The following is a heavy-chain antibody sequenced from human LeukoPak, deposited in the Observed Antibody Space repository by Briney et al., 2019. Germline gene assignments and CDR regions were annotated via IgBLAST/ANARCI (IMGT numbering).Heavy chain of an antibody. CDR2: MNPNSGNT. CDR3: ATHDCSSTSCFSY. CDR1: GYTFTSYD. Sequence: ASVKVSCKASGYTFTSYDINWVRQATGQGLEWMGWMNPNSGNTGYAQKFQGRVTITRNTSISTAYMELSSLRSEDTAVYYCATHDCSSTSCFSYWSQGTLVTVSS. J-gene: IGHJ4*02. V-gene: IGHV1-8*03. D-gene: IGHD2-2*01.